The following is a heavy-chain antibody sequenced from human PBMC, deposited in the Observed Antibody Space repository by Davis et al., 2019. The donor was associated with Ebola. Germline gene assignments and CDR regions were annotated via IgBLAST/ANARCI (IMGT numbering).Heavy chain of an antibody. D-gene: IGHD6-19*01. Sequence: GGSLRLSCAASGFTSSSYRMSWVRQAPGKGLEWVANIKQDGSEKYYVDSVKGRFTISRDNAKNSLYLQMNSLRAEDTAVYYCARDRYSSGFFDYWGQGTLVTVSS. CDR3: ARDRYSSGFFDY. CDR1: GFTSSSYR. V-gene: IGHV3-7*01. J-gene: IGHJ4*02. CDR2: IKQDGSEK.